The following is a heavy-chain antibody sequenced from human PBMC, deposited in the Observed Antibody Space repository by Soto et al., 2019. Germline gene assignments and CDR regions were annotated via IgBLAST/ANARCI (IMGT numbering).Heavy chain of an antibody. CDR2: IIPIFGTA. CDR1: GGTFSSYA. Sequence: GASVKVSCKASGGTFSSYAISWVRQAPGQGLEWMGGIIPIFGTANYAQKFQGRVTITADESTSTAYMELSSLRSEDTAVYYCARTYSDIAAAGYRYDGMDVWYYFDTWGQGTQVTVSS. CDR3: ARTYSDIAAAGYRYDGMDVWYYFDT. J-gene: IGHJ4*02. V-gene: IGHV1-69*13. D-gene: IGHD6-13*01.